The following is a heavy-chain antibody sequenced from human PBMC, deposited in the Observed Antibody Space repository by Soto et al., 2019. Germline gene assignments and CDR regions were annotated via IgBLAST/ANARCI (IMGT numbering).Heavy chain of an antibody. CDR2: IWYDGSNK. CDR1: GFTFSSYG. V-gene: IGHV3-33*01. J-gene: IGHJ4*02. D-gene: IGHD3-22*01. Sequence: GGSLRLSGAASGFTFSSYGMHWVRQAPGKGLEWVAVIWYDGSNKYYADSVKGRFTISRDNSKNTLYLQMNSLRAEDTAVYYCARGRLSYYYDSSGGYYFDYWGQGTLVTVSS. CDR3: ARGRLSYYYDSSGGYYFDY.